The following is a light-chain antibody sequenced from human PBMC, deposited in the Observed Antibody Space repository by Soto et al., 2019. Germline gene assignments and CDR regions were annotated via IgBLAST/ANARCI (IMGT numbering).Light chain of an antibody. CDR1: SSYVGGYNY. CDR2: DVS. J-gene: IGLJ1*01. CDR3: SSYTSSSTYV. Sequence: QSALNQPASGSGAPGQSITISFTGTSSYVGGYNYVSWYQQHPGKAPKLMIYDVSNRPSGISNRFSGSKSGNTASLTISGLQAEDEADYYCSSYTSSSTYVFGTGTKVTVL. V-gene: IGLV2-14*01.